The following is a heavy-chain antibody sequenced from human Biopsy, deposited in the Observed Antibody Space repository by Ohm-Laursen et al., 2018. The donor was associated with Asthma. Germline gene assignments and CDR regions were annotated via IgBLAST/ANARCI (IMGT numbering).Heavy chain of an antibody. J-gene: IGHJ6*02. Sequence: SLRLSCTASGITFSTYGMHWVRQAPGKGLEWVAVISYDGSTKYSADSVKGRFIVSRDISKNILSLQMNSLRPEDTAVYYCARDVVWFREVGGMDVWGQGTTVAVSS. CDR3: ARDVVWFREVGGMDV. V-gene: IGHV3-30*03. CDR2: ISYDGSTK. CDR1: GITFSTYG. D-gene: IGHD3-10*01.